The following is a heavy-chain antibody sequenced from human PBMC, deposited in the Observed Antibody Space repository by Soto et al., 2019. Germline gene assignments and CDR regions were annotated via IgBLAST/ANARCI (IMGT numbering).Heavy chain of an antibody. Sequence: SETLSLTCTVSGGSISSGGYYWSWIRQHPGKGLEWIGYIYYSGSTYYNPSLKSRVTISVDTSKNQFSLKLSSVTAADTAVYYCARDQGSVGNFDYWGQGTLVTVSS. J-gene: IGHJ4*02. CDR3: ARDQGSVGNFDY. CDR1: GGSISSGGYY. CDR2: IYYSGST. D-gene: IGHD3-10*01. V-gene: IGHV4-31*03.